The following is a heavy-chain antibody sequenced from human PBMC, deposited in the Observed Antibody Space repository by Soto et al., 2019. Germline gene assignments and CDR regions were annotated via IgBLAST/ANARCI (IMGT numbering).Heavy chain of an antibody. Sequence: ASVKVSCKASGYTFTKYGISWLRQAPGQGLQWMGWISAYNGDTYYAQEFQGRVTMTKDTSTDTAYMELSSLRSEDTAVYYCATGLASLTDPEYFQHWGQGTLVTGLL. CDR1: GYTFTKYG. CDR2: ISAYNGDT. D-gene: IGHD3-16*02. CDR3: ATGLASLTDPEYFQH. V-gene: IGHV1-18*01. J-gene: IGHJ1*01.